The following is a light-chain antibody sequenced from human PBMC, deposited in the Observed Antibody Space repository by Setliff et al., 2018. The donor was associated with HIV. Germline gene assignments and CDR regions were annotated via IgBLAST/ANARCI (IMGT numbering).Light chain of an antibody. Sequence: QSVLTQPASVSGSPGQSITLSCTGTSSDVGSYNLVSWYQHHPGKAPKLMIYEVSKRPSGVSNRFSGSKSGNTASLTISGLQAEDEADYYCCSYAGSSTDGFGTGTKGTVL. V-gene: IGLV2-23*02. CDR3: CSYAGSSTDG. J-gene: IGLJ1*01. CDR1: SSDVGSYNL. CDR2: EVS.